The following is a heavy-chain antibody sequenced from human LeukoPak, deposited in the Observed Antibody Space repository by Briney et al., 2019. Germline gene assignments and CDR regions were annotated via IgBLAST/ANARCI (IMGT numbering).Heavy chain of an antibody. CDR3: ARPSESGYDF. CDR1: GYSFTNYW. J-gene: IGHJ4*02. D-gene: IGHD5-12*01. V-gene: IGHV5-51*01. CDR2: IYPSESGT. Sequence: GEPLNISCQASGYSFTNYWIGGAGQMPGKGLEWMGIIYPSESGTRYSTSFQGQVTISADTPISTAYLRWSSLKASETGMVYLARPSESGYDFGGQGALVTVSS.